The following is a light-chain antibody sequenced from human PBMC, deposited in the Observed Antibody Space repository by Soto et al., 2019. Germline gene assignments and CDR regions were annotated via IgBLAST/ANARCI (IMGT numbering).Light chain of an antibody. CDR3: QQYGSSGT. CDR1: QSVSNNY. Sequence: EIMLTRSPGTLSLSPVEIATLSCRASQSVSNNYLAWYQQKPGQAPRLLIYGASNRATGIPDRFSGSGSGTDFTLTISRLETEDFAVYYCQQYGSSGTFGQGTKVDIK. J-gene: IGKJ1*01. CDR2: GAS. V-gene: IGKV3-20*01.